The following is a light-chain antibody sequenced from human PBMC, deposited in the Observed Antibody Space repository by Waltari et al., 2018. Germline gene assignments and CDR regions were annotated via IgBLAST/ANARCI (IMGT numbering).Light chain of an antibody. CDR1: QSVSNNY. CDR2: AAS. CDR3: QQYGSSPLT. Sequence: EIVLTQSPGTLSLSPGERATLSCRASQSVSNNYLAWYQQKPGQAPRLLIYAASTRATGIQDKVRGSGVGTDFTLTISRLDPEDFAIYFCQQYGSSPLTFGQGTKLEIK. J-gene: IGKJ2*01. V-gene: IGKV3-20*01.